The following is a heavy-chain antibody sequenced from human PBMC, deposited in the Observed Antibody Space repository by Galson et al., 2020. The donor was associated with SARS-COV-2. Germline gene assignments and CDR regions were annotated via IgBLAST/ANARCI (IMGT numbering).Heavy chain of an antibody. CDR2: ISAYNGNT. Sequence: ASVKVSCKASGYTFTSYGISWVRQAPGQGLEWMGWISAYNGNTNYAQKLQGRVTMTTDTSTSTAYMELRSLRSDDTAVYYCARFDWLSNYYYYYGMDVWGQGTTVTVSS. J-gene: IGHJ6*02. V-gene: IGHV1-18*04. CDR1: GYTFTSYG. D-gene: IGHD3-9*01. CDR3: ARFDWLSNYYYYYGMDV.